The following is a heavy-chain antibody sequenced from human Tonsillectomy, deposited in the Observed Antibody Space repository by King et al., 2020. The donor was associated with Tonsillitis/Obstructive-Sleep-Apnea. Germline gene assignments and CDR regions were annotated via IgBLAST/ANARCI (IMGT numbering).Heavy chain of an antibody. V-gene: IGHV2-5*02. J-gene: IGHJ5*02. D-gene: IGHD2-15*01. Sequence: ITLKESGPTLVKPTQTRTLTCTFSGFSLSTGGVGVGWIRQPPGKALEWLALIYWDDDKRYSPSLKSRLTITKDTSKNQVVRTMTNMEAVDTATYYCAHRPGSCIAGRCPMWFDAWGQGTLVTVSS. CDR1: GFSLSTGGVG. CDR2: IYWDDDK. CDR3: AHRPGSCIAGRCPMWFDA.